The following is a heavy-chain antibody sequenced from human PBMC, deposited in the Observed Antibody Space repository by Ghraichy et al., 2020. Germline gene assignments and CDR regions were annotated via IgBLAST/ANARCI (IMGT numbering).Heavy chain of an antibody. D-gene: IGHD3-16*01. CDR2: ISGSGGST. V-gene: IGHV3-23*01. CDR3: AKPVMITFGGARGGADDY. CDR1: GFTFSSYA. J-gene: IGHJ4*02. Sequence: LSLTCAASGFTFSSYAMSWVRQAPGKGLEWVSAISGSGGSTYYADSVKGRFTISRDNSKNTLYLQMNSLRAEDTAVYYCAKPVMITFGGARGGADDYWGQGTLVTVSS.